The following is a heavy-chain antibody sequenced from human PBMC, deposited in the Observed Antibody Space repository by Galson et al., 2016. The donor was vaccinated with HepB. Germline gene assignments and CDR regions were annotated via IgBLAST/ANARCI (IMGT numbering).Heavy chain of an antibody. CDR3: GKHGGFDY. J-gene: IGHJ4*02. D-gene: IGHD3-16*01. CDR1: GFIFSSYS. V-gene: IGHV3-23*01. Sequence: SLRLSCATSGFIFSSYSMNWVRQTPGRGLEWVSGITGSGATTHCADSVKGRFTISRDNSKNTLYLDMNNLRAGDTAVYYCGKHGGFDYWGQGTLVTVSS. CDR2: ITGSGATT.